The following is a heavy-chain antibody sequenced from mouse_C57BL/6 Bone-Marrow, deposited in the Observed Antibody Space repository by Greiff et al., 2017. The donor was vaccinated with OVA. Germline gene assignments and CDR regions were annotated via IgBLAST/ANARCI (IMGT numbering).Heavy chain of an antibody. D-gene: IGHD1-1*01. Sequence: VQLQQSGPELVKPGASVKISCKASGYSFTGYYMNWVKQSPEKSLEWIGEINPSTGGTTYNQKFKAKATLTVDKSSSTAYMQLKSLTSEDSAVYYCARGLTTPYFDYWGQGTTLTVSS. V-gene: IGHV1-42*01. CDR2: INPSTGGT. J-gene: IGHJ2*01. CDR1: GYSFTGYY. CDR3: ARGLTTPYFDY.